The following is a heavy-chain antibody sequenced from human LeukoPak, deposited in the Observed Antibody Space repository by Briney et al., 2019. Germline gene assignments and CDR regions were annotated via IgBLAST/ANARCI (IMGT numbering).Heavy chain of an antibody. Sequence: GVSLRLSCAASGFTFSSYAMSWLRQVPGKGLEWVSDISGSGDSTYYADSVKGLFTISRDNSKNTLYLQMNILRDEDTAVYYCAKDLITFGGVIPHFDYWGQGTLVTVSS. J-gene: IGHJ4*02. D-gene: IGHD3-16*02. CDR3: AKDLITFGGVIPHFDY. CDR1: GFTFSSYA. V-gene: IGHV3-23*01. CDR2: ISGSGDST.